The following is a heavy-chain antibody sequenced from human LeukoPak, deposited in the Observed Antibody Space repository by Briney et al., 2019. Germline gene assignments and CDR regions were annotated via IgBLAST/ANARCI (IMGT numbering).Heavy chain of an antibody. D-gene: IGHD3-10*01. V-gene: IGHV3-30*18. Sequence: GGSLRLSCAASGFTFSSYGMHWVRQAPGKGLEWVAVISYDGSNKYYADSVKGRFTISRDNSKNTLYLQMNSLRAEDTAVYYCAKILSGSGSSPSDYFDYWGLGTLVTVSS. CDR3: AKILSGSGSSPSDYFDY. CDR1: GFTFSSYG. CDR2: ISYDGSNK. J-gene: IGHJ4*02.